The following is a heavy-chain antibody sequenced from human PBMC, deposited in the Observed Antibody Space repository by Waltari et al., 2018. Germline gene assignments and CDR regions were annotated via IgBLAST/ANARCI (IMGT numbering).Heavy chain of an antibody. D-gene: IGHD6-13*01. V-gene: IGHV3-23*01. CDR2: ISSSGGVT. CDR1: EFTFNKYA. Sequence: EVHLSESGGGLVHPGGSLRLSCAASEFTFNKYAMSWVRQAPGKGLEWVSGISSSGGVTEYADSVKGRLTISRDNFKNILYLQMSSLRVDDTALYYCVKERGDSSTWYFYYGIDVWGQGTTVIVSS. CDR3: VKERGDSSTWYFYYGIDV. J-gene: IGHJ6*02.